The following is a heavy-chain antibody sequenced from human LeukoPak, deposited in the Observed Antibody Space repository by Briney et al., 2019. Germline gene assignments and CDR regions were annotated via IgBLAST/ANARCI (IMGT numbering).Heavy chain of an antibody. Sequence: ASVKVSCKASGYTFTSYGISWVRQAPGQGLEWMGWISAYNGNTNYAQKLQGRGTMTTDTSTSTAYMELTSLRSDDTAVYYRARARADVVVTAIQDYWGQGTLVTVSS. D-gene: IGHD2-21*02. CDR2: ISAYNGNT. J-gene: IGHJ4*02. CDR3: ARARADVVVTAIQDY. V-gene: IGHV1-18*01. CDR1: GYTFTSYG.